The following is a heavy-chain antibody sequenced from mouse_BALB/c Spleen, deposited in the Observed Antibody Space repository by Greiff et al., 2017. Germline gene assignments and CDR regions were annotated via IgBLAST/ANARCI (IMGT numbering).Heavy chain of an antibody. V-gene: IGHV5-6-3*01. Sequence: EVQLVESGGGLVQPGGSLKLSCAASGFTFSSYGMSWVRQTPDKRLELVATINSNGGSTYYPDSVKGRFTISRDNAKNTLYLQMSSLKSEDTAMYYCARAGDYDYWGQGTTLTVSS. CDR2: INSNGGST. CDR3: ARAGDYDY. D-gene: IGHD2-4*01. J-gene: IGHJ2*01. CDR1: GFTFSSYG.